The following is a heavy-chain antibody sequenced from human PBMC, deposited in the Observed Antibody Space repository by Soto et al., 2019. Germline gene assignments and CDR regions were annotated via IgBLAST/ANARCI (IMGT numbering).Heavy chain of an antibody. CDR2: ISGSGGST. V-gene: IGHV3-23*01. CDR1: GFTFSSYA. CDR3: AKDLGCTNGVCYRYFQH. J-gene: IGHJ1*01. Sequence: PGGSLRLSCAASGFTFSSYAMSWVRQAPGKGLEWVSAISGSGGSTHYADSVKGRFTISRDNSKNTLYLQMNSLRAEDTAVYYCAKDLGCTNGVCYRYFQHWGQGTLVTVSS. D-gene: IGHD2-8*01.